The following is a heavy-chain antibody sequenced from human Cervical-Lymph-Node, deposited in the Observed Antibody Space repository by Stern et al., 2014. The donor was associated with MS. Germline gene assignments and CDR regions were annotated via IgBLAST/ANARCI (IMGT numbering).Heavy chain of an antibody. Sequence: VQLLESGGGVVKPGTSLRLSCAASGFTFSSYGMHWVRQAPGKGLEWVALAWYDGSTAYYTNSVKGRFTISRDNSKNTLSLQMNSLTAEDTAVYYCARGHIPYAYNYLFDYWGQGTLVTVSS. CDR3: ARGHIPYAYNYLFDY. CDR2: AWYDGSTA. CDR1: GFTFSSYG. V-gene: IGHV3-33*01. J-gene: IGHJ4*02. D-gene: IGHD5-24*01.